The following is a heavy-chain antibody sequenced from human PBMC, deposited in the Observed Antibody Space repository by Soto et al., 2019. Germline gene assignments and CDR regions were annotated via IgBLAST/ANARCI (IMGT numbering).Heavy chain of an antibody. CDR3: VRQIYDSDTGPNFQYYFDS. D-gene: IGHD3-22*01. Sequence: GESLKISCKGSGYSFAGYWITWVRQKPGTGLEWMGRLDPSDSQTYYSPSFRGHVTISVTKSITTVFLQWSSLRASDTAMYYCVRQIYDSDTGPNFQYYFDSWGQGTPVTVSS. J-gene: IGHJ4*02. CDR2: LDPSDSQT. V-gene: IGHV5-10-1*01. CDR1: GYSFAGYW.